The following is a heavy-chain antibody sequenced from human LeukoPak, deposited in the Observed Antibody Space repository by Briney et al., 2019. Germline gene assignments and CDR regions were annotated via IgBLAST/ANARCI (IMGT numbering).Heavy chain of an antibody. Sequence: SETLSLTCTVSGGSISSYYWSWIRQPAGKGLEWIGRIYISGSTNYNPSLKSRVTMSVDTSKNQFSLKLSSVTAADTAVYYCARANYGSGSYSAFDIWGQGTMVTVSS. D-gene: IGHD3-10*01. CDR2: IYISGST. V-gene: IGHV4-4*07. CDR1: GGSISSYY. CDR3: ARANYGSGSYSAFDI. J-gene: IGHJ3*02.